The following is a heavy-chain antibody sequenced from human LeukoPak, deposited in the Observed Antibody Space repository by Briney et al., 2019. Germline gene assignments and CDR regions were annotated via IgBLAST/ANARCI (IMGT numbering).Heavy chain of an antibody. D-gene: IGHD6-13*01. CDR3: ARPYSSSWPYYYYGMDV. CDR2: ISGSGGST. V-gene: IGHV3-23*01. J-gene: IGHJ6*02. Sequence: GGSLRLSCAASGFTFSSYAMSWVRQAPGKGLEWVSAISGSGGSTYYADSVKGRFTISRDNSKNTLYLQMNSLRAEDTAVYYCARPYSSSWPYYYYGMDVWGQGTTVTVSS. CDR1: GFTFSSYA.